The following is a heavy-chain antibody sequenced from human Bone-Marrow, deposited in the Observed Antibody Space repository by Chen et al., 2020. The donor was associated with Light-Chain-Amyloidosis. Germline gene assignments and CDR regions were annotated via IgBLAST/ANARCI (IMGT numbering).Heavy chain of an antibody. Sequence: VQLVESGGGLVQPGGSLSLSCVGSGFTFSNYAMTWVRQAPGKGLEWVSVARGGDGPTYYEDAVRGRFTIYRDNSKNTLYLQMNSLRAEDTAVYYCAKDRCTSISCSDFDYWGQGTLVTVSS. CDR2: ARGGDGPT. J-gene: IGHJ4*02. D-gene: IGHD2-2*01. CDR1: GFTFSNYA. CDR3: AKDRCTSISCSDFDY. V-gene: IGHV3-23*04.